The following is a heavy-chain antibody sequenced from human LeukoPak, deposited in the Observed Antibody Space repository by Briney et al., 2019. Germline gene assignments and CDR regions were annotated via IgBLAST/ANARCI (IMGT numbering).Heavy chain of an antibody. CDR3: ARCSDIVGAASDFDY. V-gene: IGHV4-39*07. CDR1: GGSISSSSYY. J-gene: IGHJ4*02. CDR2: IYYSGST. D-gene: IGHD1-26*01. Sequence: SETLSLTCTVSGGSISSSSYYWGWIRQPPGKGLEWIGSIYYSGSTYYNPSLKSRVTISVDTSKNQFSLKLSSVTAADTAVYYCARCSDIVGAASDFDYWGQGTLVTVSS.